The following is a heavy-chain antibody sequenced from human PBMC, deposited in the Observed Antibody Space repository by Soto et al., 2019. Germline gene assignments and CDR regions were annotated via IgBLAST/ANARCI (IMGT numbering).Heavy chain of an antibody. D-gene: IGHD1-20*01. V-gene: IGHV3-23*01. Sequence: EVQLLESGGGLVQPGGSLRLSCAASGFSFRSYPMNWVRQAPGKGLESVAVIMGSGGKTYYADSVQGRFTISRDDSKSTVFLQMNSLRADDTATYYCGKGGDNWYFDYRGQGTLVTVTS. CDR2: IMGSGGKT. J-gene: IGHJ4*02. CDR1: GFSFRSYP. CDR3: GKGGDNWYFDY.